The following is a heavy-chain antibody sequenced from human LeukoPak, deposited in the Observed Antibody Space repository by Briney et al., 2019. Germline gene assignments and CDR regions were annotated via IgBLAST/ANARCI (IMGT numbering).Heavy chain of an antibody. V-gene: IGHV4-39*01. CDR1: GGSISSSSYY. CDR2: IYYSGST. D-gene: IGHD2-2*01. J-gene: IGHJ5*02. CDR3: ARQYRKPFSMTNQPRDWFDP. Sequence: PSETLSLTCTVSGGSISSSSYYWGWIRQPPGKGLEWIGSIYYSGSTYYNPSLKSRVTISVDTSKNQFSLKLSSVTAADTAVYYCARQYRKPFSMTNQPRDWFDPWGQGTLVTVSS.